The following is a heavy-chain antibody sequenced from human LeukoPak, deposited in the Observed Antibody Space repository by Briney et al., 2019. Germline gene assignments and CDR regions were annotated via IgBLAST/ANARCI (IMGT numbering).Heavy chain of an antibody. CDR2: IYSGGST. CDR1: GFTVSSNY. CDR3: ARASVGWWHDRPYYMDV. Sequence: GGSLRLSCAASGFTVSSNYMSWVRQAPGEGLEWVSIIYSGGSTFYADSLKGRFTISRDNSKNTLYLQMNSLRAEDTAVYYCARASVGWWHDRPYYMDVWGKGITVTVSS. V-gene: IGHV3-53*01. J-gene: IGHJ6*03. D-gene: IGHD2-8*02.